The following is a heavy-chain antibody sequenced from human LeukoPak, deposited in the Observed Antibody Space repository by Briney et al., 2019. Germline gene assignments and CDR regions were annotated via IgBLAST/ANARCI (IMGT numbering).Heavy chain of an antibody. J-gene: IGHJ6*02. Sequence: PSETLSLTCTVSGDSFTSTDDFWGWIRQPQGKGLEWIGSINYSGKTYYNPSLKSRVIISVDTSKNQVSLRLSSVTAADTAVYYCARSSYSSGRYGGLDVWGQGTTVTVSS. CDR1: GDSFTSTDDF. D-gene: IGHD3-22*01. V-gene: IGHV4-39*01. CDR3: ARSSYSSGRYGGLDV. CDR2: INYSGKT.